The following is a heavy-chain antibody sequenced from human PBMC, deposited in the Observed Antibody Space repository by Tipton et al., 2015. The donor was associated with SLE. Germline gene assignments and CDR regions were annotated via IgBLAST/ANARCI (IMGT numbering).Heavy chain of an antibody. CDR1: GGSISRNGYY. CDR3: ARGAGYSGSSVCAFGH. CDR2: IYYSGNT. V-gene: IGHV4-31*03. Sequence: TLSLTCTVSGGSISRNGYYWSWIRQHPGKGLEWIGHIYYSGNTYYNPSLKSRVTMSVDTSYNQFSLKLSSVNAADTAVYYCARGAGYSGSSVCAFGHWGQVALGTVS. D-gene: IGHD3-10*01. J-gene: IGHJ1*01.